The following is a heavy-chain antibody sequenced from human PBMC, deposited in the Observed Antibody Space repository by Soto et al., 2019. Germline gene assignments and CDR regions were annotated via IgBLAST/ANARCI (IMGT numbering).Heavy chain of an antibody. CDR1: GFTFTSSA. Sequence: ASVKVSCKVSGFTFTSSAVQWVRQARGQRLEWIGWIVVGSGNTNYAQKFQERVTITRDMSTSTAYMELSSLRSEDTAVYYCAAGLGYCSGGSCYDAFDIWGQGTMVTVSS. J-gene: IGHJ3*02. D-gene: IGHD2-15*01. CDR3: AAGLGYCSGGSCYDAFDI. V-gene: IGHV1-58*01. CDR2: IVVGSGNT.